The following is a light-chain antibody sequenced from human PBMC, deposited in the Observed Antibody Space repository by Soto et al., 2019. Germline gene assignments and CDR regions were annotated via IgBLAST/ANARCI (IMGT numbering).Light chain of an antibody. CDR2: EVN. CDR3: TSYTSRSNVI. Sequence: QSALTQPASVSGSPGQSITISCIGTSSDVGGYNYVSWYQQHPDKAPKLMIYEVNNRPSGVSNRFSGSKSGNTASLTISGLQAEDEADYYCTSYTSRSNVIFGGGTQLTVL. CDR1: SSDVGGYNY. V-gene: IGLV2-14*01. J-gene: IGLJ2*01.